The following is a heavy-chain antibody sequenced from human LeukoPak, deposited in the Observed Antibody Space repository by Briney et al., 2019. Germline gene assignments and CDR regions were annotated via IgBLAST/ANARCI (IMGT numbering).Heavy chain of an antibody. CDR3: ASHKYPVQAFDI. V-gene: IGHV4-34*01. CDR2: VNHGGDT. D-gene: IGHD3-10*01. J-gene: IGHJ3*02. CDR1: GGSFSEYY. Sequence: SETLSLTCAVSGGSFSEYYWSWIRQPPGKELEWIGEVNHGGDTNYNSSLQSRVSLSVDTSKNMFSLMLSSVTAADTAVYYCASHKYPVQAFDIWGQGTMVTVSS.